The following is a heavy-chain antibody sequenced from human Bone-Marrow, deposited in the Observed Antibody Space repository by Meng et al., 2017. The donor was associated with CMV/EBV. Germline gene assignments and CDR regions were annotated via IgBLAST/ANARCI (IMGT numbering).Heavy chain of an antibody. CDR3: ARAEERDYGMDV. CDR1: DFTFRTYS. CDR2: ISSSGNYI. V-gene: IGHV3-21*04. J-gene: IGHJ6*02. Sequence: GESLKISCAASDFTFRTYSMNWVRQAPGKGLEWVSSISSSGNYIYYADSVKGRFTISRDNSKNTLYLQMNSLRAEDTAVYYCARAEERDYGMDVWGQGTTVTVSS.